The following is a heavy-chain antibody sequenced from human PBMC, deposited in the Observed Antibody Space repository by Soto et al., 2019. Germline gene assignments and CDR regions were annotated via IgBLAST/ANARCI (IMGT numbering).Heavy chain of an antibody. V-gene: IGHV3-66*01. CDR2: IYSGGGT. D-gene: IGHD4-17*01. Sequence: EVRLVQSGGGLVQPGGSLRLSCAASLFIVSDNYMSWVRQAPGKGLEWVSRIYSGGGTDYAESVKGRFTISRDNSKNTLYLQMNSPKAEDTGIYYCATRMTTAPYWGQGTVVTVSS. CDR3: ATRMTTAPY. CDR1: LFIVSDNY. J-gene: IGHJ4*02.